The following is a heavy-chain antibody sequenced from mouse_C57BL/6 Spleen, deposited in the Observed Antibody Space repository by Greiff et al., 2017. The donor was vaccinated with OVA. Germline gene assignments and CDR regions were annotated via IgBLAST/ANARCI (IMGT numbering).Heavy chain of an antibody. CDR3: ARKRYYGSSYDLFAY. D-gene: IGHD1-1*01. CDR1: GYTFTSYW. Sequence: QVQLKQPGAELVRPGTSVKLSCKASGYTFTSYWMHWVKQRPGQGLEWIGVIDPSDSYTNYNQKFKAKATLTVDTSASTAYMQLSSLTSEDSAVYYGARKRYYGSSYDLFAYWGQGTLVTVSA. V-gene: IGHV1-59*01. CDR2: IDPSDSYT. J-gene: IGHJ3*01.